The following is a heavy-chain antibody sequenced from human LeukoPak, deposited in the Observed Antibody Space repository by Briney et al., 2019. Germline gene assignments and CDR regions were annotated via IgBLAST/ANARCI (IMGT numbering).Heavy chain of an antibody. Sequence: SETLSLTCAVYGGSFSGYYWSWVRQPPGKGLEWIGGIYYSGSTYYNPSLKSRVSISVVTSKNQFSLKLSSVTAADTAVYYCARGGYYDSSGRGHFDYWGQGTLVTVSS. CDR2: IYYSGST. CDR3: ARGGYYDSSGRGHFDY. J-gene: IGHJ4*02. D-gene: IGHD3-22*01. CDR1: GGSFSGYY. V-gene: IGHV4-34*01.